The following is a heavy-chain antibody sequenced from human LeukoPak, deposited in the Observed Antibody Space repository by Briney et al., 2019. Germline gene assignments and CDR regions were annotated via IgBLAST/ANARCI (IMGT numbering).Heavy chain of an antibody. CDR1: GFTFSSYS. CDR3: ARAKRNGFDI. CDR2: IRSSSSTI. Sequence: PGGSLRLSCAASGFTFSSYSMNWVRQAPGKGLEWVPYIRSSSSTIYYADSVKGRFTISRDNAMNSLYLQMNSLRAEDTAVYYCARAKRNGFDIWGQGTMVTVSS. J-gene: IGHJ3*02. V-gene: IGHV3-48*01.